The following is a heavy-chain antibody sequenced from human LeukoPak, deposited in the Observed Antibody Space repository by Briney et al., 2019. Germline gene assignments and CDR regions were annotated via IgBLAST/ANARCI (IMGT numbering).Heavy chain of an antibody. D-gene: IGHD1-14*01. CDR2: IYTSGST. CDR1: GGSISSYY. CDR3: AGTYKYYYYYYMDV. Sequence: SETLSLTCTVSGGSISSYYWSWIRQPAGKGLEWIGRIYTSGSTNYNPSLKSRVTMSVDTSKNQFSLKLSSVTAADTAVYYCAGTYKYYYYYYMDVWGKGTTVTISS. J-gene: IGHJ6*03. V-gene: IGHV4-4*07.